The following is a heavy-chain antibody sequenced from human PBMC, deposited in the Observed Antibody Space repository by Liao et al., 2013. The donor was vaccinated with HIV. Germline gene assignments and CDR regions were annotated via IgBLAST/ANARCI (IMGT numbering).Heavy chain of an antibody. CDR3: ARDKGSSWPFDAFDI. CDR2: IHTSGST. J-gene: IGHJ3*02. Sequence: QVQLQESGPGLVKPSETLSLTCTVSGGSISSYYWSWIRQPAGKGLEWIGRIHTSGSTNYNPSLKSRVTISVDTSKNQFSLKLSSVTAADTAVYYCARDKGSSWPFDAFDIWGQGTMVTVSS. D-gene: IGHD6-13*01. V-gene: IGHV4-4*07. CDR1: GGSISSYY.